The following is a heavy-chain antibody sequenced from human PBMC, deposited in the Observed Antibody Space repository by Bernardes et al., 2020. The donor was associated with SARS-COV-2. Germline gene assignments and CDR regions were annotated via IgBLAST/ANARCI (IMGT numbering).Heavy chain of an antibody. Sequence: ASEKVSCKTSGYTFSRYDIIWVRQDPGQGLEWMGWISTNNGNTKYAQKVQGRVTMTTDTSTSTAYMELRSLRSDDTAVYYCARDEWEQRGGFDHWGQGTLVTVSS. CDR1: GYTFSRYD. V-gene: IGHV1-18*01. D-gene: IGHD1-26*01. J-gene: IGHJ4*02. CDR2: ISTNNGNT. CDR3: ARDEWEQRGGFDH.